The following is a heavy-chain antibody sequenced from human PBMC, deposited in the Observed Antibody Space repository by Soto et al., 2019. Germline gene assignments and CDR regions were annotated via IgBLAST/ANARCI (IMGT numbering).Heavy chain of an antibody. D-gene: IGHD6-19*01. CDR1: GFTFSSYA. J-gene: IGHJ4*02. Sequence: PGGSLRLSCAASGFTFSSYAMSWVRQAPGKGLEWVSAISTSGAYTYYADSVKGRFTISRDNSKNTLYLQLNSPRAEDTAVYYCAREKAVAGPLDYWGQGTLVTVSS. CDR3: AREKAVAGPLDY. V-gene: IGHV3-23*01. CDR2: ISTSGAYT.